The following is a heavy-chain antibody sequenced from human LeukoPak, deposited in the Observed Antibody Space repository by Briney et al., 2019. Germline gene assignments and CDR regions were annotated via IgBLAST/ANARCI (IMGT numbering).Heavy chain of an antibody. CDR3: AGHAIYSRGYSYWFDP. V-gene: IGHV4-59*08. CDR1: GGAISSYY. CDR2: IYYSGGT. J-gene: IGHJ5*02. D-gene: IGHD1-26*01. Sequence: SETLSLTCTVSGGAISSYYWSWIRQPPGKGLEWIAFIYYSGGTNYNPSLKSRVSISLDTSKNQCSLRLSSVTAADTAVYYCAGHAIYSRGYSYWFDPWGLGTLVTVSS.